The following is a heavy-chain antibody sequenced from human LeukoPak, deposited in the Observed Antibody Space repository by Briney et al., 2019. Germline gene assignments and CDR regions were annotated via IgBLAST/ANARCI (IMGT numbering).Heavy chain of an antibody. CDR1: GFTLHSCA. D-gene: IGHD3/OR15-3a*01. CDR2: ISASGGRT. CDR3: AKQRPYYDFWGPFDY. V-gene: IGHV3-23*01. J-gene: IGHJ4*02. Sequence: GGSLRLSCAAFGFTLHSCAMSWVRQTPGKGPEWVAIISASGGRTYHADSVQGRFIISRDTSDNTVYLHMNSLRAEDTAVYYCAKQRPYYDFWGPFDYWGQGIPVLVSS.